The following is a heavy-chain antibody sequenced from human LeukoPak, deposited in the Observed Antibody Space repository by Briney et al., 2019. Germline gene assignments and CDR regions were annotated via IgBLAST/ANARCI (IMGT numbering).Heavy chain of an antibody. D-gene: IGHD2-15*01. CDR3: ARTGILLYYYHYMDV. V-gene: IGHV3-64*02. CDR1: GFTFSSYG. Sequence: GGSLRLSCAASGFTFSSYGMHWVRQAPGKGLEYVSAIGSNGGSTYYADSVKGRFTISRDNSKNTLYLQMGSLRAEDMAVYYCARTGILLYYYHYMDVWGKGTTVTVSS. J-gene: IGHJ6*03. CDR2: IGSNGGST.